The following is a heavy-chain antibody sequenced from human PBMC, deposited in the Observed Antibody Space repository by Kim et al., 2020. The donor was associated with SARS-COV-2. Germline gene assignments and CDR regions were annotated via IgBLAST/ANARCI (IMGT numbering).Heavy chain of an antibody. J-gene: IGHJ6*01. V-gene: IGHV1-69*13. Sequence: SVKVSCKASGGTFSSYAISWVRQAPGQGLEWMGGIIPIFGTANYAQKFQGRVTITADESTSTAYLELSSLRSEDPAVYYCAGITYYYDRCGYYLDYYYY. D-gene: IGHD3-22*01. CDR2: IIPIFGTA. CDR3: AGITYYYDRCGYYLDYYYY. CDR1: GGTFSSYA.